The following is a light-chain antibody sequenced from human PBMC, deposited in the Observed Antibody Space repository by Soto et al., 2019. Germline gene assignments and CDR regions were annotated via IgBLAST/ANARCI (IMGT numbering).Light chain of an antibody. J-gene: IGLJ1*01. CDR1: RSDVGGYKY. CDR2: EVS. CDR3: SSYTSSSTLYV. Sequence: QSVLTQPASVSGSPGQSITISCTGTRSDVGGYKYVSWYQQHPGKAPKLMIYEVSKRPSGVSNRFSGSKSGNTASLTISGLQAEDEADYYCSSYTSSSTLYVFGTGTKVT. V-gene: IGLV2-14*01.